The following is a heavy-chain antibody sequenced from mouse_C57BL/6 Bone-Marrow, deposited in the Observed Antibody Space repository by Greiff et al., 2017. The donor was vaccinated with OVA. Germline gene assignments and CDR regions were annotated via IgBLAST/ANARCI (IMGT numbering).Heavy chain of an antibody. CDR1: GFTFSDYG. V-gene: IGHV5-17*01. J-gene: IGHJ3*01. CDR3: ARGTTAAY. CDR2: ISRGSSTI. D-gene: IGHD1-2*01. Sequence: EVQVVEPGGGLVKPGGSLKLSCAASGFTFSDYGMHWVRQAPEKGLEWVAYISRGSSTIYYADTVKGRFTISRDNAKNTLFLQMTSLRSEDAAMYYYARGTTAAYGGQGNRVTVSA.